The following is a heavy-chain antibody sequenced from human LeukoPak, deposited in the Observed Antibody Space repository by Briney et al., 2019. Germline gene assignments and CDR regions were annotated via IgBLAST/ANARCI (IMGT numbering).Heavy chain of an antibody. J-gene: IGHJ5*02. CDR1: GGSISSSSYY. D-gene: IGHD3-22*01. CDR2: IHYSGST. Sequence: SETLSLTCTVSGGSISSSSYYWGWIRQPPGKGLEWIGSIHYSGSTYYNPSLKSRVTISVDTSKNQFSLKLSSVTAADTAMYYCARQTFDSSGYYYVTWGQGTLVTVSS. V-gene: IGHV4-39*01. CDR3: ARQTFDSSGYYYVT.